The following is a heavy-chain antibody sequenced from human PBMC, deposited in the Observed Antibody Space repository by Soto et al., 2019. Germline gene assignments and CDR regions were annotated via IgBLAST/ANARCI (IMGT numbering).Heavy chain of an antibody. J-gene: IGHJ4*02. CDR3: ARDLRVVPYYGSGRIDY. Sequence: QVQLVQSGAEVKKPGASVKVSCKASGYTFTSYGISWVRQAPGQGREWMGWISAYNGNTNYAQKLQGRGTMTTYTSTSTAYWELRSRRSDDTAVYYCARDLRVVPYYGSGRIDYWGQGTLVTVSS. CDR1: GYTFTSYG. V-gene: IGHV1-18*01. CDR2: ISAYNGNT. D-gene: IGHD3-10*01.